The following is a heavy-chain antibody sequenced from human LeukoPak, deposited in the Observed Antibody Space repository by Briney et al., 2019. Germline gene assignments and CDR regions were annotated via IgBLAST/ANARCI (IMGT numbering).Heavy chain of an antibody. CDR3: AKILFFSIPMVRINWFDP. CDR1: GFTFSSYA. J-gene: IGHJ5*02. V-gene: IGHV3-23*01. Sequence: GGSLRLSCAASGFTFSSYAMSWVRQAPGKGLEWVSAISGSGGSTYYADSVKGRFTISRDNSKNTLYLQMNSLRAEDTAVYYCAKILFFSIPMVRINWFDPWGQGTLVTVSS. D-gene: IGHD3-10*01. CDR2: ISGSGGST.